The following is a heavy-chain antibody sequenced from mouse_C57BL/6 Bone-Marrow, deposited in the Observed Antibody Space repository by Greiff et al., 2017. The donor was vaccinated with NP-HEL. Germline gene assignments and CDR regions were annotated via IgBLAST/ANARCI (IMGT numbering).Heavy chain of an antibody. CDR3: ARPTGDWFAY. Sequence: VQLQQSGAELVKPGASVKMSCKASGYTFTSYWITWVKQRPGQGLEWIGDIYPGSGSTNYNEKFKSKATLTVDTSSSPAYMQLSSLTSEDSAVYYCARPTGDWFAYWGQGTLVTVSA. V-gene: IGHV1-55*01. D-gene: IGHD4-1*02. CDR1: GYTFTSYW. CDR2: IYPGSGST. J-gene: IGHJ3*01.